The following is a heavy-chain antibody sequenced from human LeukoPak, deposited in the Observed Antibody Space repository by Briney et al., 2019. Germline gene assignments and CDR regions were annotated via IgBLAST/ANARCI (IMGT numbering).Heavy chain of an antibody. CDR3: ARNSSSSSPPERYNWFDP. CDR1: GYSIGTDYY. Sequence: SETLPLTCAVSGYSIGTDYYWGWIRQSPGKGLEWIGSIYNSGSTYYNPSLKSRIIISVDTSKNQFSLKLSSVTAADTAVYYCARNSSSSSPPERYNWFDPWGQGTLVTVSS. D-gene: IGHD6-6*01. V-gene: IGHV4-38-2*01. J-gene: IGHJ5*02. CDR2: IYNSGST.